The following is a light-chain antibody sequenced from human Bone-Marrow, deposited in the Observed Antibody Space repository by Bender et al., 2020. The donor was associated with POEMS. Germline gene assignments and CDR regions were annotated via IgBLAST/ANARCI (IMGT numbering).Light chain of an antibody. CDR1: NFGTKR. J-gene: IGLJ3*02. CDR2: WDN. V-gene: IGLV3-21*04. Sequence: SSVVTQPPSVSVAPGETARITCSGDNFGTKRVHWHQQKPGQAPVMVIFWDNDRPSGIPERFSGSNSANMATLTISRVEAGDEADYYCQVWDSRSDHVVFGGGTKLTVL. CDR3: QVWDSRSDHVV.